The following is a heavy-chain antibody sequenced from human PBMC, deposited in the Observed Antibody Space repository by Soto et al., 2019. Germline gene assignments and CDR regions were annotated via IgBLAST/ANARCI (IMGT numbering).Heavy chain of an antibody. CDR2: IYYSGST. Sequence: QVQLQESGPGLVKPSQTLSLTCTVSGGSISSGGYYWSWILQHPGKGLEWIGYIYYSGSTSYNPSLQSRVTISVDTSKNQFSLKLSSVTAADTAVYYCASGYYYDSSGYSLPDFDYWGQGTLVTVSS. J-gene: IGHJ4*02. CDR1: GGSISSGGYY. V-gene: IGHV4-31*03. D-gene: IGHD3-22*01. CDR3: ASGYYYDSSGYSLPDFDY.